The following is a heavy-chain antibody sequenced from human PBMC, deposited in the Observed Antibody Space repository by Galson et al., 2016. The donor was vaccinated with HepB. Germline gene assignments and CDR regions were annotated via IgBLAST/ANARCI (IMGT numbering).Heavy chain of an antibody. V-gene: IGHV1-3*01. Sequence: SVKVSRKASGYTFTNYAMHWVRQAPGQRLEWMGWINAGNGNTKYSQKFQGRVTITRDTSASTAYMELSGLRSEDTAVYYCARDGKRITVFGVVFPFYFDSWGQGTLVTDSS. CDR1: GYTFTNYA. CDR2: INAGNGNT. CDR3: ARDGKRITVFGVVFPFYFDS. J-gene: IGHJ4*02. D-gene: IGHD3-3*01.